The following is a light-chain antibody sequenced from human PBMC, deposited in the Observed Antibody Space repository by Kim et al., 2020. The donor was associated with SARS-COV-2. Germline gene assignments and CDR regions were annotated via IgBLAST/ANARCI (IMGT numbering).Light chain of an antibody. CDR2: DAS. Sequence: EVVLTQSPGTLSLSPGERATLSCGASQSVSRNYLAWYQQKPGQAPRLLIYDASTRATGIPDRFSGSGSGTDFTLTISRLEPEDFAVYYCQQYGISPRTFGQGTKVDIK. CDR3: QQYGISPRT. CDR1: QSVSRNY. J-gene: IGKJ1*01. V-gene: IGKV3-20*01.